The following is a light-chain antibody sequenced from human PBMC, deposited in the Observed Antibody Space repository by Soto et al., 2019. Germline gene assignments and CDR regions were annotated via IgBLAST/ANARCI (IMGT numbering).Light chain of an antibody. CDR2: GAS. Sequence: DIVLTQSPGTLSLSPGERATLSCRASQSVSSSYLAWYQQKPGQAPRLLIYGASIRATGIPERFSGIGSGTDFTLTISRLEPEDFAVYYCQQYGSSPLTFGGGTKVEIK. V-gene: IGKV3-20*01. J-gene: IGKJ4*01. CDR1: QSVSSSY. CDR3: QQYGSSPLT.